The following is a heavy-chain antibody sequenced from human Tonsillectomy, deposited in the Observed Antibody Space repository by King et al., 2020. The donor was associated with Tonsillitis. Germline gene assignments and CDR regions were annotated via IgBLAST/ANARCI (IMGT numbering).Heavy chain of an antibody. CDR2: INPNSGGT. CDR3: ARDHDYGGYPDY. V-gene: IGHV1-2*02. Sequence: YMHGVRQAPGQGLEWMGWINPNSGGTNYAQKFQGRVTMTRDTSISTAYMELSRLRADDTAVYYCARDHDYGGYPDYCGQGTLVTVSS. D-gene: IGHD4-23*01. J-gene: IGHJ4*02. CDR1: Y.